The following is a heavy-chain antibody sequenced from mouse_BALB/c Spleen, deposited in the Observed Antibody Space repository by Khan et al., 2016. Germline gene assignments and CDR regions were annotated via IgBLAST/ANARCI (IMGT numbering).Heavy chain of an antibody. V-gene: IGHV1-80*01. J-gene: IGHJ4*01. Sequence: QVQLQQPGAELVRPGSSVKISCKASGYAFSSYWMNWVKQRPGQGLEWIGQIYPGDGDTNYHGKFKGKATLTADNSSSTAYMQLSSLTSEDSAVYCGAKLTGRRKAMDYWGQGTSVTVSS. CDR2: IYPGDGDT. D-gene: IGHD4-1*01. CDR1: GYAFSSYW. CDR3: AKLTGRRKAMDY.